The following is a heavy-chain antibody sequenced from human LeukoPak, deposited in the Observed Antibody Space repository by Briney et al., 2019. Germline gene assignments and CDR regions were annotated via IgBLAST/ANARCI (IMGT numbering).Heavy chain of an antibody. CDR2: INHSGST. J-gene: IGHJ4*02. V-gene: IGHV4-34*01. D-gene: IGHD4-23*01. CDR3: ANSANYGGNSGYFDS. Sequence: PSETLSLTCAVYGGSFSGYYWSWIRQPPGKGLEWIGEINHSGSTNYNPSLKSRVTISVDTSKNQFSLKLSSVTAADTAVYYCANSANYGGNSGYFDSWAQGTLVTVSS. CDR1: GGSFSGYY.